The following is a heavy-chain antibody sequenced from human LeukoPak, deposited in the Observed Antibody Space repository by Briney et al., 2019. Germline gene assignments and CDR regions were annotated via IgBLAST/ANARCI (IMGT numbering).Heavy chain of an antibody. D-gene: IGHD4-17*01. J-gene: IGHJ6*04. CDR1: GGSFSGYY. V-gene: IGHV4-34*01. CDR2: INHSGST. CDR3: AMAYRSSAHDYGDYGDYYYYGMDV. Sequence: SETLSLTCAVYGGSFSGYYWSWIRQPPGKGLEWIGEINHSGSTNYNPSLKSRVTISVDTSKNQSSLELSSVTAADTAVYYCAMAYRSSAHDYGDYGDYYYYGMDVWGKGTTVTVSS.